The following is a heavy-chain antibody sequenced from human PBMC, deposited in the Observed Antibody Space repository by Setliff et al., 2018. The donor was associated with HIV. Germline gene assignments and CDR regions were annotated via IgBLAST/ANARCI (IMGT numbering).Heavy chain of an antibody. D-gene: IGHD3-16*01. CDR1: GGSISSHY. CDR2: IYYSGST. J-gene: IGHJ4*02. V-gene: IGHV4-59*11. CDR3: AIQKAMTPRGERYYFDY. Sequence: PSETLSLTCTVSGGSISSHYWSWIRQPPGKGLEWIGSIYYSGSTNYNPSLKGRVTISVDTSKNQFSLKLSSVTAADTAVYYCAIQKAMTPRGERYYFDYWGQGTLVTVSS.